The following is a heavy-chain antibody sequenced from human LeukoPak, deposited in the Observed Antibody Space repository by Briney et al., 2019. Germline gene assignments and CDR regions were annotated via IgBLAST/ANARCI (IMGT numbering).Heavy chain of an antibody. V-gene: IGHV4-38-2*02. CDR2: IYHSGST. D-gene: IGHD3-22*01. J-gene: IGHJ3*02. CDR3: ARETIDITVTVVVRMGDAFDI. Sequence: SSETLSLTCSVSGDSITGYYWGWIRQPPGKGLEWIGSIYHSGSTYYNPSLKSRVTISVDTSKNQFSLKLSSVTAADTAVYYCARETIDITVTVVVRMGDAFDIWGQGTMFTVSS. CDR1: GDSITGYY.